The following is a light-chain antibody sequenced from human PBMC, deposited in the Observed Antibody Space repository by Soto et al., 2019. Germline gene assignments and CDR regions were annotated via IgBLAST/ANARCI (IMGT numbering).Light chain of an antibody. CDR1: QSVLNISNNKNY. J-gene: IGKJ1*01. V-gene: IGKV4-1*01. CDR3: LQYARHRS. Sequence: DIVMTQSPDSLAVSLGERATINCKSSQSVLNISNNKNYLVWYQQKPGQPPKLLIYWASTRESGVPDRFSGSGSGTDFTLTISSLQPDDLATYYCLQYARHRSLGQGTKVEIK. CDR2: WAS.